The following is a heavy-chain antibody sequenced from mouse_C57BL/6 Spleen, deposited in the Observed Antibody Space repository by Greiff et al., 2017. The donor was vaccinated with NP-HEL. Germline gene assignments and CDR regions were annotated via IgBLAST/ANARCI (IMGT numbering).Heavy chain of an antibody. CDR2: INYDGSST. J-gene: IGHJ2*01. CDR3: ARDEGYSNFDY. Sequence: EVMLVESEGGLVQPGSSMKLSCTASGFTFSDYYMAWVRQVPEKGLEWVANINYDGSSTYYLDSLKSRFIISRDNAKNILYLQMSSLKSEDTATYYCARDEGYSNFDYWGQGTTLTVSS. CDR1: GFTFSDYY. V-gene: IGHV5-16*01. D-gene: IGHD2-5*01.